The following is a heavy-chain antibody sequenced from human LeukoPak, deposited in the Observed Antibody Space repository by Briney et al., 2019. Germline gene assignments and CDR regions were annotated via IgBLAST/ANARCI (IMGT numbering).Heavy chain of an antibody. J-gene: IGHJ4*02. V-gene: IGHV3-30-3*02. CDR2: ISYDGSNK. Sequence: GGSLRLSCAASGFTFSSYAMHWVRQAPGKGLEWVAVISYDGSNKYYADSVKGRFTVSRDNSKNTLYLQMNSLRAEDTAVYYCAKTKWELPEYWGQGTLVTVSS. CDR3: AKTKWELPEY. CDR1: GFTFSSYA. D-gene: IGHD1-26*01.